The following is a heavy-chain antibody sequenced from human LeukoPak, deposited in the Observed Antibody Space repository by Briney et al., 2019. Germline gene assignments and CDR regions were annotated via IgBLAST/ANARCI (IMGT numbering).Heavy chain of an antibody. Sequence: GGSLRLSCAASGFTFDDYAMHWVRQAPGKGLEWVSLISWDGGSTYYADSVKGRFTISRDNSKNSLYLQMNSLRTEDTALYYCAKDNIGELAGAFDIWGQGTMVTVSS. CDR3: AKDNIGELAGAFDI. D-gene: IGHD1-1*01. V-gene: IGHV3-43*01. CDR1: GFTFDDYA. CDR2: ISWDGGST. J-gene: IGHJ3*02.